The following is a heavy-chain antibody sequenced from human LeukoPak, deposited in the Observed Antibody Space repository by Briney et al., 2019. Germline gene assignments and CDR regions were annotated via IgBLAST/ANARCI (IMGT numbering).Heavy chain of an antibody. D-gene: IGHD3-3*01. J-gene: IGHJ4*02. CDR1: GFSFSSYW. CDR3: AKATIFGVVIPYYFDY. V-gene: IGHV3-7*03. Sequence: GGSLRLSCAASGFSFSSYWMSWVRQAPGKGREWVGNINPDGSNMLYVDSVKGRFTISRDNSKNTLYLQMNSLRAEDTAVYYCAKATIFGVVIPYYFDYWGQGTLVTVSS. CDR2: INPDGSNM.